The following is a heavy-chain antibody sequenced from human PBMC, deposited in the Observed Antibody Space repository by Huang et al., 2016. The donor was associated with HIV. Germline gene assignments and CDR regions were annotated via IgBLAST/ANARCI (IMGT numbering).Heavy chain of an antibody. CDR3: ASLAAATTSFDY. Sequence: QVQLQQWGAGLLKPSEILSLTCAVYGGSFSGYYWSWIRQPPGKGLEWIGEINQSGSTHYNPSLKSRVTISVDTSKNQFSLKLSSVTAADTAVYYCASLAAATTSFDYWGQGTLVTVSS. CDR1: GGSFSGYY. D-gene: IGHD6-13*01. J-gene: IGHJ4*02. V-gene: IGHV4-34*01. CDR2: INQSGST.